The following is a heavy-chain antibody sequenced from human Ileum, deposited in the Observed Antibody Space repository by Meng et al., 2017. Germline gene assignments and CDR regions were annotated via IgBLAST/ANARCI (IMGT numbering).Heavy chain of an antibody. D-gene: IGHD2-15*01. CDR3: VRHGGKYFDS. Sequence: VKRHVSGTGRVGRSGNLSLTCTVSGGSISSSFYWSWVRQSPGKGLEWIGQIYLAGSPNYNPSLESRVTISVDKSKNQFSLRLTSVTAADTAIFYCVRHGGKYFDSWGQGTLVTVSS. CDR2: IYLAGSP. CDR1: GGSISSSFY. V-gene: IGHV4-4*02. J-gene: IGHJ4*02.